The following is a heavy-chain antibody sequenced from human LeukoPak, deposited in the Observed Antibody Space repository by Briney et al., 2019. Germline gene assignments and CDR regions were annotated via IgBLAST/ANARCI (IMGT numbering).Heavy chain of an antibody. CDR3: TTEPGHHEPDAFDI. D-gene: IGHD1-14*01. V-gene: IGHV3-15*01. CDR2: NKSKTDGGTT. Sequence: GGSLRLSCAASGFTFSNAWMSWVRQAPGKGLEWVGRNKSKTDGGTTDYAAPVKGRFTISRDDSKNTLYLQMNSLKTEDTAVYYCTTEPGHHEPDAFDIWGQGTMVTVSS. CDR1: GFTFSNAW. J-gene: IGHJ3*02.